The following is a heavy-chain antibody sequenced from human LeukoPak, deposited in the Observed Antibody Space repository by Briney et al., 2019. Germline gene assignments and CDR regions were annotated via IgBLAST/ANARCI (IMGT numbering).Heavy chain of an antibody. J-gene: IGHJ4*02. D-gene: IGHD3-22*01. CDR1: GYTFTSYY. Sequence: ASVKVSCKASGYTFTSYYMHWVRQAPGQGLEWMGIINPSGGSTSYAQKFQGRVTMTTDTSTSTAYMELRSLRSDDTAVYYCARDASLYDSSGYYYLYWGQGTLVTVSS. CDR3: ARDASLYDSSGYYYLY. V-gene: IGHV1-46*01. CDR2: INPSGGST.